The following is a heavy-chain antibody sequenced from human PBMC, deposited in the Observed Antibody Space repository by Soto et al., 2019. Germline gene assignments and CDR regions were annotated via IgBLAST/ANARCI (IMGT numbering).Heavy chain of an antibody. J-gene: IGHJ6*02. CDR2: IWYDGSNK. V-gene: IGHV3-33*01. CDR3: ARGGGYCSGGSCYSYYYYGMDV. Sequence: PGGSLRLSCAASGFTFSSYGMHWVRQAPGKGLEWVAVIWYDGSNKYYADSVKGRFTISRDNSKNTLYLQMNSLRAEDTAVYYCARGGGYCSGGSCYSYYYYGMDVWGQGTTVTVSS. CDR1: GFTFSSYG. D-gene: IGHD2-15*01.